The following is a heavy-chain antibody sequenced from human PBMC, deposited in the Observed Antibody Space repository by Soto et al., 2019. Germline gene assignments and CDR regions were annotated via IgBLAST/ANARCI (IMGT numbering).Heavy chain of an antibody. J-gene: IGHJ5*02. CDR3: ARPKIGTAAAGYDL. D-gene: IGHD6-13*01. V-gene: IGHV4-59*01. Sequence: PSETLSLTCTVSGGSISSYYWSWIRQPPGKGLEWIGCVYHSGSTNHNPSLKSRVTISVDTSKNQFSLKLNSVTAADAAVYYCARPKIGTAAAGYDLWGQGTLVTVSS. CDR1: GGSISSYY. CDR2: VYHSGST.